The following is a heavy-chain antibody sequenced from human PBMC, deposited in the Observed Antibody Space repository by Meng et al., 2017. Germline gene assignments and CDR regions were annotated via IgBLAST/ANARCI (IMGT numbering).Heavy chain of an antibody. CDR2: IYYSGST. CDR1: GGSISSSSYY. Sequence: SETLSLTCTVPGGSISSSSYYWGWIRQPPGKGLEWIGSIYYSGSTYYNPSLKSRVTISVDTSKNQFSLKLSSVTAADTAVYYCAREKVYDSSGFGLEYFDYWGQGTLVTVSS. D-gene: IGHD3-22*01. V-gene: IGHV4-39*07. J-gene: IGHJ4*02. CDR3: AREKVYDSSGFGLEYFDY.